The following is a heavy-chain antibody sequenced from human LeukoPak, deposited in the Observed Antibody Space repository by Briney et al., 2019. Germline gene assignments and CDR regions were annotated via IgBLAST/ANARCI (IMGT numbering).Heavy chain of an antibody. Sequence: GGSLRLSCAASGFTFSSYAMSWVRQAPGKGREWVSAISGSGGSTYYADSVKGRFTISRDNSKNTLYLQMNSLRAEDTAVYYCAKLQSGYSGYDPSGYWGQGTLVTVSS. CDR2: ISGSGGST. CDR3: AKLQSGYSGYDPSGY. CDR1: GFTFSSYA. D-gene: IGHD5-12*01. V-gene: IGHV3-23*01. J-gene: IGHJ4*02.